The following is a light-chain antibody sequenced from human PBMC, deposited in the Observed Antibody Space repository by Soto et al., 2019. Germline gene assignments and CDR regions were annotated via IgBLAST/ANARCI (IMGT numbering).Light chain of an antibody. Sequence: EIVLTQSPGTLSLSPGERATLSCRASQSVNRNYLAWYQQKPGQAPRLLIYGASSRATGIPDRFSGSGSGTDFTLTISRLEPEDFAVFYCQQYSRSPWTFGQGTKVEIK. V-gene: IGKV3-20*01. J-gene: IGKJ1*01. CDR1: QSVNRNY. CDR3: QQYSRSPWT. CDR2: GAS.